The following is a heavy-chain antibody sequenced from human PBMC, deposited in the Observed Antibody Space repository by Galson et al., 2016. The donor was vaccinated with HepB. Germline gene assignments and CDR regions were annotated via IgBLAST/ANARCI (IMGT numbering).Heavy chain of an antibody. CDR3: AKGPTGYYYYGMDV. CDR2: ISGRGDST. D-gene: IGHD1-14*01. CDR1: GFNFNNTW. V-gene: IGHV3-23*01. Sequence: SLRLSCAASGFNFNNTWMTWVRQAPGKGLEWVSAISGRGDSTHYADSVKGRFTISRDNPKNTLYLQMNSLRAEDTAVYYCAKGPTGYYYYGMDVWGQGTTVSVSS. J-gene: IGHJ6*02.